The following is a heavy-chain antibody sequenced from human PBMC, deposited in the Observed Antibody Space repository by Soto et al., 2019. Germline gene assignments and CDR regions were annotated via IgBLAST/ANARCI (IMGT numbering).Heavy chain of an antibody. CDR2: IIPIFGTA. V-gene: IGHV1-69*01. Sequence: QVQLVQSGAEEKKPGSSVKVSCKASGGTFSSYAVSWVRQAPGQGLEGIGGIIPIFGTANSAKKFQGRVTITADESTSTDYMELSSLSSEDTAVYYCASSFGTMVLGVPYRFDYWGQGTLVTVSS. CDR1: GGTFSSYA. CDR3: ASSFGTMVLGVPYRFDY. J-gene: IGHJ4*02. D-gene: IGHD3-10*01.